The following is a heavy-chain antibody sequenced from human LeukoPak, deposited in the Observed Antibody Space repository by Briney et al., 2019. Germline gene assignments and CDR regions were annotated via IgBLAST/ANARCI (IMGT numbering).Heavy chain of an antibody. CDR3: AKNSVGGSYSPIDS. CDR2: TSGSGGST. Sequence: QPGGSLRLSCAASGFTFSNYAMTWVRQAPGKGLEWVSATSGSGGSTYYADSVRGRFAISRDNSKNTLHLQMNSLRAEDTALYYCAKNSVGGSYSPIDSWGQGTLVTVSS. CDR1: GFTFSNYA. J-gene: IGHJ4*02. D-gene: IGHD1-26*01. V-gene: IGHV3-23*01.